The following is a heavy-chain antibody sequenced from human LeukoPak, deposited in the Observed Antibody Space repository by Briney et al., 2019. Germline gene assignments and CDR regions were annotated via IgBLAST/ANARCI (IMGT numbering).Heavy chain of an antibody. CDR3: AKDGLRFQH. V-gene: IGHV3-7*03. D-gene: IGHD6-25*01. Sequence: PGGSLRLSCAASGFTFSSYWMSWVRQAPGKGLEWVANIKQDGSEKYYVDSVRGRFTISRDNAKNSVYLQMNSLRAEDTAMYYCAKDGLRFQHWGRGTLVTVSS. CDR1: GFTFSSYW. J-gene: IGHJ1*01. CDR2: IKQDGSEK.